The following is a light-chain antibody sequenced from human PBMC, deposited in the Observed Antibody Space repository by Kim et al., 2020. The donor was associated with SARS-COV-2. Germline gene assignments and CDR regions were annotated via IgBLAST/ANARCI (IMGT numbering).Light chain of an antibody. CDR2: DVS. J-gene: IGLJ1*01. CDR1: SSDVGGYNY. Sequence: GQSGTTSCPGTSSDVGGYNYVSWYQQHPGKAPKLMIYDVSKRPSGVPDRFSGSKSGNTASLTISGLQAEDEADYYCCSYAGSYPYVFGTGTKVTVL. V-gene: IGLV2-11*01. CDR3: CSYAGSYPYV.